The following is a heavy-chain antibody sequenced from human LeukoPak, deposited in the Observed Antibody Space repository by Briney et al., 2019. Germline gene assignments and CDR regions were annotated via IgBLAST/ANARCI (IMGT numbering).Heavy chain of an antibody. CDR1: GYTFTDYP. V-gene: IGHV1-2*02. CDR2: INPNNGDT. CDR3: VRDFWRGGGHYSDY. Sequence: ASVKVSCRASGYTFTDYPIHWVRQAPGQGLECVGFINPNNGDTKFAHKFQGRVSMTRDTSISTAYMELSSLGSDDTAVYFCVRDFWRGGGHYSDYWGQGTLVTVSS. D-gene: IGHD3-3*01. J-gene: IGHJ4*02.